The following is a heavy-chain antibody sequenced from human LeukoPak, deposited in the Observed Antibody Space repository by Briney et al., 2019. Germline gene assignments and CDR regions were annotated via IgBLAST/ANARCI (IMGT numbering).Heavy chain of an antibody. V-gene: IGHV3-33*01. D-gene: IGHD2-8*01. CDR2: IWYDGTNK. CDR1: GFTFSSYG. CDR3: ARDRTYCTNGVCYFRAFDI. J-gene: IGHJ3*02. Sequence: PGGSLRLSCAASGFTFSSYGMHWVRQAPGKGLEWVAVIWYDGTNKYYADSVKGRFTTSRDNSKNTLYLQMNSLRAEDTAVYYCARDRTYCTNGVCYFRAFDIWGQGTMVTVSS.